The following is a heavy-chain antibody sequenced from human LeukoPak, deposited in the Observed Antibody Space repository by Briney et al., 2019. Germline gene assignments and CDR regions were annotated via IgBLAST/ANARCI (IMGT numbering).Heavy chain of an antibody. CDR1: VYTFTSYD. D-gene: IGHD3-3*01. V-gene: IGHV1-8*01. J-gene: IGHJ5*02. CDR2: MNPNSGNT. Sequence: RASVKVSFKSSVYTFTSYDINWVRQATGQGLEWMGWMNPNSGNTGYAQKFQGRVTMTRNTSISTAYMELSSLRSEDTAVYYCASAIFPYGWFDPWGQGTLVTVSS. CDR3: ASAIFPYGWFDP.